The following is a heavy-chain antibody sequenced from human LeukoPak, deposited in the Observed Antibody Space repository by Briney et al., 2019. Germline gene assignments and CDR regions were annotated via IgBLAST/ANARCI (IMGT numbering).Heavy chain of an antibody. CDR1: GYTFTSYD. D-gene: IGHD6-6*01. CDR3: ARDWLRSSSTPTCSDY. J-gene: IGHJ4*02. Sequence: GASVKVSCKASGYTFTSYDINWVRQATGQGLEWMGWMNPNSGNTGYAQKFQGRVTMTRNTSISTAYMELRSLRSDDTAVYYCARDWLRSSSTPTCSDYWGQGTLVTVSS. V-gene: IGHV1-8*01. CDR2: MNPNSGNT.